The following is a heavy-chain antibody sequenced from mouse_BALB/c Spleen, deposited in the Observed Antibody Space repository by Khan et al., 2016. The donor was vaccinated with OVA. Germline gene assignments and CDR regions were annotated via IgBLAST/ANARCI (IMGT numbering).Heavy chain of an antibody. Sequence: QIQLVQSGPELKKPGETVKISCKASAYTFTNYGMNWVKQAPGKGLKWMGWINTYTGEPTYTDDFKGRFAFSLETSARTAYLQINNLQNEDMATYFCARGASYWYFDCWGAGTTVTGSS. V-gene: IGHV9-1*02. CDR1: AYTFTNYG. CDR2: INTYTGEP. J-gene: IGHJ1*01. CDR3: ARGASYWYFDC.